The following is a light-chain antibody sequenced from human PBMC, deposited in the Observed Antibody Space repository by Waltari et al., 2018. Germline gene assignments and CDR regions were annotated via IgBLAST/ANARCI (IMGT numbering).Light chain of an antibody. V-gene: IGKV4-1*01. CDR3: QQFFGTPWT. CDR2: RAS. Sequence: DIVLTQSPDSLPVSLGERATNNCKASQNILYNSNNKNYLAWYQQKPGQPPKLLIYRASTLQFGVPERFSGSGSWTDFTLTISSLQAEDVAVYYCQQFFGTPWTFGQGTKVEIK. CDR1: QNILYNSNNKNY. J-gene: IGKJ1*01.